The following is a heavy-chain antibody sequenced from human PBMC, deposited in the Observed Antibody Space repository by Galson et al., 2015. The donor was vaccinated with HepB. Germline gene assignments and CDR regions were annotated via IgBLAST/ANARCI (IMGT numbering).Heavy chain of an antibody. CDR1: GFTFSDYY. CDR3: AGGQRYCSRGSCFRFGAFDI. CDR2: ITGRSSYT. J-gene: IGHJ3*02. Sequence: SLRLSCAASGFTFSDYYMSWIRQAPGKGLEWVSYITGRSSYTNYADSVRGRFTISRDNAKNSLYLQLNSLRAEDTALYYCAGGQRYCSRGSCFRFGAFDIWGQGTLVTVSS. V-gene: IGHV3-11*03. D-gene: IGHD2-15*01.